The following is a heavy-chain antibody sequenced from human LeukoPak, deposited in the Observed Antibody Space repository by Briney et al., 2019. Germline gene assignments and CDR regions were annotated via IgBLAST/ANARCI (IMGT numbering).Heavy chain of an antibody. D-gene: IGHD3-3*01. Sequence: PGGSLRLSCAASGFTFSSHAMGWVRQAPGKGLEWVSAIGGSGGSTYYADSVKGRFTISRDNSKNTLYLQMNSLRAGDTALYYCARDPGVVAFHYFDYWGQETLVTVSS. V-gene: IGHV3-23*01. J-gene: IGHJ4*02. CDR2: IGGSGGST. CDR1: GFTFSSHA. CDR3: ARDPGVVAFHYFDY.